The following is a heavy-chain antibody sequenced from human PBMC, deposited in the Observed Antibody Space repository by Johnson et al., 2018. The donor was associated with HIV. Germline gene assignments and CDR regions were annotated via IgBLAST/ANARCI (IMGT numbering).Heavy chain of an antibody. J-gene: IGHJ3*02. V-gene: IGHV3-9*01. Sequence: EVQLVESGGGLVQPGRSLRLSCAASGFTFDDFAMHWVRQVPGKGLEWVSGISWNSGSIGYADSVKGRFTISRDNAKNSLYLQMNSLRAEDTALYYCAKDLLSSTLPPFDIWGQGTMVTVSS. CDR1: GFTFDDFA. CDR2: ISWNSGSI. CDR3: AKDLLSSTLPPFDI. D-gene: IGHD6-13*01.